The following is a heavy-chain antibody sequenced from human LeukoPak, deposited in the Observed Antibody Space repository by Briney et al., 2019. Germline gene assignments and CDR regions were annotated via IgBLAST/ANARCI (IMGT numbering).Heavy chain of an antibody. CDR2: ISGSGGRT. V-gene: IGHV3-23*01. J-gene: IGHJ4*02. D-gene: IGHD3-10*01. CDR3: AKDMIYGSGSYYNPIFDY. CDR1: GFTFSSYP. Sequence: PGGSLRLSCAASGFTFSSYPMSWVRQAPGEGLEWVSDISGSGGRTYYADSVKGRFSISRDNSKNTLYLQMNRLRAEDTAVYYCAKDMIYGSGSYYNPIFDYWGQGTLVTVSS.